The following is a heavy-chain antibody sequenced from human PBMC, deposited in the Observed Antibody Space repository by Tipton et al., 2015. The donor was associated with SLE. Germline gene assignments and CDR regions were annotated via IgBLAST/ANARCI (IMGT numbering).Heavy chain of an antibody. J-gene: IGHJ4*02. Sequence: LRLSCTVSGGSISSGGYYWSWIRQHPGKGLEWIGYIYYSGSTYYNPSLKSRVTISVDTSKNQFSLKLGSVTAADTAVYYCARSLPTQLVVDYWGQETLVTVSS. D-gene: IGHD6-13*01. CDR2: IYYSGST. V-gene: IGHV4-31*03. CDR3: ARSLPTQLVVDY. CDR1: GGSISSGGYY.